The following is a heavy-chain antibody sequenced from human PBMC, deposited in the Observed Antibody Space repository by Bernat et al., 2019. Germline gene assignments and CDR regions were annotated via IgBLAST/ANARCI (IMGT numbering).Heavy chain of an antibody. Sequence: QVQLQESGPGLVKPSETLSLTCAVSGGSISSSNWWSWVRQPPGKGLEWIGEIYHSGSTNYNPSLKSRVTISVDKSKNQFSLKLSSVTAADTAVYYCARDRDYDILTGWLDAFDIWGQGTMVTVSS. J-gene: IGHJ3*02. CDR3: ARDRDYDILTGWLDAFDI. CDR1: GGSISSSNW. CDR2: IYHSGST. V-gene: IGHV4-4*02. D-gene: IGHD3-9*01.